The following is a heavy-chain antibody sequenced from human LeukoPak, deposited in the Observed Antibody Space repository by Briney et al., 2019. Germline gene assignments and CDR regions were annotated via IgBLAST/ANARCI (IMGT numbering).Heavy chain of an antibody. CDR1: GFTFSTEA. V-gene: IGHV3-23*01. Sequence: GGSLRLSCEVSGFTFSTEAMTWVRQAPGKGLGWVSSISDSSRTTYYADSVQGRFTISRDNSRNTVYLQMNSLRVEDTAFYYCAKKLGFIPQFDYWSQGTLVAVSS. CDR3: AKKLGFIPQFDY. J-gene: IGHJ4*02. CDR2: ISDSSRTT. D-gene: IGHD6-13*01.